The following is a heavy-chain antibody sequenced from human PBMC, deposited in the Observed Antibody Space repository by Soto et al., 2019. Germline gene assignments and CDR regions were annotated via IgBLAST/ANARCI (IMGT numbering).Heavy chain of an antibody. V-gene: IGHV3-48*01. CDR3: ARPVVGLRYFEV. D-gene: IGHD3-9*01. CDR1: GFTFSSYS. Sequence: EVQLVESGGGLVQPGGSLRLSCAASGFTFSSYSMNWVRQAPGKGLEWVSYISSSSSTIYYADSVKGRFTISRDNANNSLYLQMNSLRAEDTAVYYCARPVVGLRYFEVWGKGTTVTVSS. J-gene: IGHJ6*04. CDR2: ISSSSSTI.